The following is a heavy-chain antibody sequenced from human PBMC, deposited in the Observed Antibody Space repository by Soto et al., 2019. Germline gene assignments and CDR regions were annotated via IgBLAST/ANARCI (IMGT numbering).Heavy chain of an antibody. J-gene: IGHJ6*02. CDR3: ARQGRNTRIVLIKHYATDF. D-gene: IGHD1-1*01. CDR2: IDDSGST. CDR1: SGTISSRSHY. V-gene: IGHV4-39*01. Sequence: SETLSLTCTVSSGTISSRSHYWAWIRQPPGKGLEWIVVIDDSGSTHYSESLKSRVTISVDTSKNQFSLKVSSVTATDTAVYYCARQGRNTRIVLIKHYATDFWGQGTAVTVSS.